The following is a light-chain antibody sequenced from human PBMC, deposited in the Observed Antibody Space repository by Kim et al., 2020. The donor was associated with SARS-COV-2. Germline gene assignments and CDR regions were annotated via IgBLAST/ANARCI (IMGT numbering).Light chain of an antibody. CDR2: DAS. CDR1: QSVSTY. J-gene: IGKJ2*01. Sequence: LSFAPGESATLSCRASQSVSTYVAWYQCNPGQTPRLLIYDASRRATGIPDRFSGSGFGTDFTLTISSLQPEDFAIYYCQQRNNWATFGQGTKLEI. CDR3: QQRNNWAT. V-gene: IGKV3-11*01.